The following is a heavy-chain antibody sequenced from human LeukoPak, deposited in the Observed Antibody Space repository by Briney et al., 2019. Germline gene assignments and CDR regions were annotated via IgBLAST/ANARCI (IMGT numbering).Heavy chain of an antibody. J-gene: IGHJ4*02. D-gene: IGHD6-13*01. CDR2: IYYSGST. V-gene: IGHV4-39*01. Sequence: SETLSLTCTVSGGSISSSSYYWGWIRQPPGKGLEWIGSIYYSGSTYYNPSLKSRVIISVDTSKNQFSLKLSSVTAADTAVYYCARRYSSSWYPFGYWGQGTLVTVSS. CDR1: GGSISSSSYY. CDR3: ARRYSSSWYPFGY.